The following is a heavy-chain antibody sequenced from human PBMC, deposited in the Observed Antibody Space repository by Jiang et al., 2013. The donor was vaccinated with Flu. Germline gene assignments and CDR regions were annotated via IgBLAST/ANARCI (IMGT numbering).Heavy chain of an antibody. D-gene: IGHD3-10*01. Sequence: SGGDSVQPGGSLRLSCVGSEFSFSTYWTHWVRQAPGKGLMWVARIDSYGTGITYADPVKGRFIISRDNAKNTVYLQMTSLRVDDTALYYCIRNQFGPQDSWGQGTLVTVSS. J-gene: IGHJ4*02. CDR2: IDSYGTGI. CDR3: IRNQFGPQDS. V-gene: IGHV3-74*01. CDR1: EFSFSTYW.